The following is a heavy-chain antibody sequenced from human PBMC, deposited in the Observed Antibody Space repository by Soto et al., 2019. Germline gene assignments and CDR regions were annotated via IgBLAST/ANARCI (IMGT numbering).Heavy chain of an antibody. CDR1: GFTFSSYA. Sequence: PGGSLRLSCAASGFTFSSYAMNWVRQAPGKGLEWVSALSGSGATTYYADSVRGRFSISRDNSKNTLYLQMSSLRGEDTAVYYCSKGTQFFYSFAIDVWGQGTTVTVSS. CDR2: LSGSGATT. J-gene: IGHJ6*02. CDR3: SKGTQFFYSFAIDV. V-gene: IGHV3-23*01.